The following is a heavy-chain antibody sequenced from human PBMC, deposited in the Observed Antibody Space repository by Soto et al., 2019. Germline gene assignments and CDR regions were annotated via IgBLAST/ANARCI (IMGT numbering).Heavy chain of an antibody. Sequence: GGSLRLSCAASGFAFSTYGLHWVRQAPGKELEWVAIITSDVNYKYYADSVKGRFTISRDNSKNTLYLQMNSLRAEDTAVYYCAKDHRILRFLEWLFPMDVWGQGTTVTVSS. J-gene: IGHJ6*02. V-gene: IGHV3-30*18. D-gene: IGHD3-3*01. CDR2: ITSDVNYK. CDR3: AKDHRILRFLEWLFPMDV. CDR1: GFAFSTYG.